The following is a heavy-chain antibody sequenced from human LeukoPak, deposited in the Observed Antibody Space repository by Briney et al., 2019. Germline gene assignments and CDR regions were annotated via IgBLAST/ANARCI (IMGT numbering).Heavy chain of an antibody. Sequence: SETLSLTCTVSGGSISTYYWSWMRLPPGRGLEWIGYIYYSGSTNHNPSLQSRVTISVDTSKNQFSLKLNSVTAADTAVYYCARGGVPGGFYGSFDYWGQGTLVSVSS. CDR1: GGSISTYY. V-gene: IGHV4-59*01. CDR2: IYYSGST. D-gene: IGHD3-3*01. CDR3: ARGGVPGGFYGSFDY. J-gene: IGHJ4*02.